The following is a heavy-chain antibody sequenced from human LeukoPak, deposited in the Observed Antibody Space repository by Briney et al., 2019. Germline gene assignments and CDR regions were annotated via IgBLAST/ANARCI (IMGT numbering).Heavy chain of an antibody. CDR2: INHSGST. CDR3: ARAPPYGDYVRWFDP. Sequence: SETLSLTCTVSGGSISSYYWSWIRQPPGKGLEWIGEINHSGSTNYNPSLKSRVTISVDTSKNQFSLKLSSVTAADTAVYYCARAPPYGDYVRWFDPWGQGTLVTVSS. CDR1: GGSISSYY. D-gene: IGHD4-17*01. V-gene: IGHV4-34*01. J-gene: IGHJ5*02.